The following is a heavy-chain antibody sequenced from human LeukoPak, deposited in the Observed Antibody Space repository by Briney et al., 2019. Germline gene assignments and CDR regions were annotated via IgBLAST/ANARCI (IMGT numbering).Heavy chain of an antibody. CDR3: ARANYYDSSGYSRGAFDI. V-gene: IGHV4-39*07. CDR1: GDSISSSFYY. CDR2: IYYSGNT. Sequence: SETLSLTCTVSGDSISSSFYYWVWIRQPPGKGLEWIGSIYYSGNTYNNPSLKSRVTISVDTSKKQFSLKLSSVTAADTAVYYCARANYYDSSGYSRGAFDIWGQGTMVTVSS. J-gene: IGHJ3*02. D-gene: IGHD3-22*01.